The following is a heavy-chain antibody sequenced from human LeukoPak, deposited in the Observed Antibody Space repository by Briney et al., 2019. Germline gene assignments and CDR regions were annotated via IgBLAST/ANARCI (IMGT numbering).Heavy chain of an antibody. D-gene: IGHD6-13*01. CDR1: GGSISGYY. CDR2: IHTSGKT. Sequence: PSETLSLTCTASGGSISGYYWSWIRQPAGEGLEWIGHIHTSGKTNYNLSLKSRVSMSVETTKKQFSLQLTSVTAADTAVYYCVRGGSAAAAVFDYWGQGTLVTVSS. V-gene: IGHV4-4*07. CDR3: VRGGSAAAAVFDY. J-gene: IGHJ4*02.